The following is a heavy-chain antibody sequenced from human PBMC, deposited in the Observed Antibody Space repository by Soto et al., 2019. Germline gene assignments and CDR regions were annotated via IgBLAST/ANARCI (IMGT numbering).Heavy chain of an antibody. CDR2: ISAYNGNT. Sequence: ASVKVSCKASGYTFTSYGISWVRQAPGQGLEWMGWISAYNGNTNYAQKLQGRVTMTTDTSTSTAYMELRSLRSDDTAVYYCARARVRSGYDTYHYYYLNYYGMDVWGQGTTVTVSS. V-gene: IGHV1-18*01. CDR3: ARARVRSGYDTYHYYYLNYYGMDV. CDR1: GYTFTSYG. D-gene: IGHD5-12*01. J-gene: IGHJ6*02.